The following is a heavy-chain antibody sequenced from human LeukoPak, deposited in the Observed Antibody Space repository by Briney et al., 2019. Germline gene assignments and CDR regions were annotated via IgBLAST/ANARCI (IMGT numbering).Heavy chain of an antibody. Sequence: SETLSLTCTVSGGSISSYYWSWIRQPPGKGLEWIGYIYYSGSTNYNPSLKSRVTISVDTSKNQFSLKLSSVTAADTAVYYCARQSTDYDILTVSYYYYGMDVWGQGTTVTVSS. CDR3: ARQSTDYDILTVSYYYYGMDV. V-gene: IGHV4-59*08. J-gene: IGHJ6*02. CDR2: IYYSGST. D-gene: IGHD3-9*01. CDR1: GGSISSYY.